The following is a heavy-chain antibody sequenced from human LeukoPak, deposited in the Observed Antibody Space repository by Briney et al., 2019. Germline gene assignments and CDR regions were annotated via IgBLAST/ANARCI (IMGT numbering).Heavy chain of an antibody. CDR3: NFDY. CDR1: GFTFSSYA. Sequence: PGRSLRLSCAASGFTFSSYAMHWVRQAPGKGLEWVAVISYDGSNKYYADSVKGLFIISRDNSKNTLYLQMNSLRAEDTAVYYCNFDYWGQGTLVTVSS. CDR2: ISYDGSNK. J-gene: IGHJ4*02. V-gene: IGHV3-30-3*01.